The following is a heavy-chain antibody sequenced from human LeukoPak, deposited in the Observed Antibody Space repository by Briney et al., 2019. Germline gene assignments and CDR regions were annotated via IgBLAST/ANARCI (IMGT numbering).Heavy chain of an antibody. V-gene: IGHV3-48*03. J-gene: IGHJ6*03. CDR3: ARVGRSGYSMDV. D-gene: IGHD5-18*01. CDR1: GFTFSNYE. CDR2: MYNSGGRI. Sequence: GGSLRLSCAASGFTFSNYEMNWVRQAPGKGLEWIAYMYNSGGRIYYADSVKGRFTISRDNAKNSLYLQMNSLRAEDTAVYYCARVGRSGYSMDVWGKGTTVTVSS.